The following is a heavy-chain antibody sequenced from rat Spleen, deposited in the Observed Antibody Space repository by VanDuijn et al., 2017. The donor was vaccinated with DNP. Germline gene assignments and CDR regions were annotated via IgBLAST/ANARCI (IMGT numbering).Heavy chain of an antibody. Sequence: EVQLVESGGGLVQPGRSLKLSCAASGFTFSDYNMAWVRQAPKRGLEWVTTLLYDGTRTYYRYSVKFRFTISRDNAKSTLYLQMNSLRSEDTATYYCTIDITTMDAWGQGTSVTVSS. CDR1: GFTFSDYN. V-gene: IGHV5S10*01. J-gene: IGHJ4*01. D-gene: IGHD1-10*01. CDR2: LLYDGTRT. CDR3: TIDITTMDA.